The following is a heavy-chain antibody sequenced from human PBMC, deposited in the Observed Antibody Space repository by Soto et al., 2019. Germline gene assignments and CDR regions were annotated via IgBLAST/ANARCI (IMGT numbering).Heavy chain of an antibody. J-gene: IGHJ6*02. D-gene: IGHD1-26*01. CDR1: GGSISSSNW. V-gene: IGHV4-4*02. CDR3: ARVSGSYYYGMDV. CDR2: MYHSGST. Sequence: QVQLQESGPGLVKPSGTLSLTCAVSGGSISSSNWWSCVRQPPGKGLEWIGEMYHSGSTNYNPSLKSRATXSXDXXKTQFSLKLSSVTAADTAVYYCARVSGSYYYGMDVWGQGTTVTVSS.